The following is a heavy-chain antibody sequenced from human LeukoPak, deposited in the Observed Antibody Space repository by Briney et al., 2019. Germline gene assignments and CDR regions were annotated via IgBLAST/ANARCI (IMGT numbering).Heavy chain of an antibody. V-gene: IGHV4-39*07. CDR2: ILYSGST. J-gene: IGHJ4*02. CDR3: ARVPPDYYFDY. CDR1: SGSISTSNYY. Sequence: PSETLSLTCTVSSGSISTSNYYWGWVRQPPGKALEWIGNILYSGSTYYSPSLKSRVTISVDTSKNQFSLKLSSVTAADTAVYYCARVPPDYYFDYWGQGTLVTVSS.